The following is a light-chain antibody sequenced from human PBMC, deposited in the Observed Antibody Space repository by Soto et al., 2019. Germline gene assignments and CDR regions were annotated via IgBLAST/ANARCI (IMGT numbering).Light chain of an antibody. J-gene: IGKJ1*01. CDR2: AAS. CDR3: LQNYDYPWT. CDR1: QSISSY. Sequence: DIQMTQSPSSLSASVGDRFTITCRASQSISSYLNWYQQKPGKAPKLLIYAASSLQSGVPSRFSGSGSGTDFTLTISSVQPEDLATYYCLQNYDYPWTFGQGTKMDIK. V-gene: IGKV1-39*01.